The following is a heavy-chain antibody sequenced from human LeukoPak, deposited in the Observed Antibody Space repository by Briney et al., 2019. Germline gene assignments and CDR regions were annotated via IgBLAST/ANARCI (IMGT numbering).Heavy chain of an antibody. CDR2: IYTSGST. J-gene: IGHJ4*02. Sequence: PSETLSLTCTVAGGSISSYYWSWIRQPAGKGLEWIGRIYTSGSTNYNPSLKSRVTMSVDTSKNQFSLKLSSVTAADTAVYYCARLRKTYYDDSSGYYYFDYWGQGTLVTVSS. CDR3: ARLRKTYYDDSSGYYYFDY. V-gene: IGHV4-4*07. D-gene: IGHD3-22*01. CDR1: GGSISSYY.